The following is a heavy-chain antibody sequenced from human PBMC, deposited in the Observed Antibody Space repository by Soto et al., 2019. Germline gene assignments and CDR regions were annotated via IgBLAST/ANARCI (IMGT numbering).Heavy chain of an antibody. V-gene: IGHV4-31*03. CDR2: IYYSGRT. Sequence: PSETLSLTCTVSGVSISSGGYYWSWIRQHPGKGLEWIGNIYYSGRTYYNPSLKSRVILSVDTSKNHFSLTLGSVTAADSAMYYRAIVIGGDSEYYFDFWGQGALVTVSP. J-gene: IGHJ4*02. CDR1: GVSISSGGYY. CDR3: AIVIGGDSEYYFDF. D-gene: IGHD2-21*02.